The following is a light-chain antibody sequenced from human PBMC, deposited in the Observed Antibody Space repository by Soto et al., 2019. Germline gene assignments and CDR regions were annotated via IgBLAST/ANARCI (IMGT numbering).Light chain of an antibody. J-gene: IGKJ3*01. Sequence: DIQMTQSPSSLSASVGDRVTITCRASQSISSYLNWYQQKPGKAPNLLIYAASSLQSGVPSRCSGTESGTDFTLTISSLQPEDFATYYCQQSYSTPRTFGPGTKVDIK. CDR1: QSISSY. V-gene: IGKV1-39*01. CDR2: AAS. CDR3: QQSYSTPRT.